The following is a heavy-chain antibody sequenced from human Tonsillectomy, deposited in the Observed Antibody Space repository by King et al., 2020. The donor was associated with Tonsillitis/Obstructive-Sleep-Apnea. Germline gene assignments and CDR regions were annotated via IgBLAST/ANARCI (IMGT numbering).Heavy chain of an antibody. Sequence: QLQESGPGLVKPSETLSLTCTVSGGSISTSGYYWGWIRQPPGKGLEWIGTISYSGSTYYNPSLKSRVTVSVDTSKNQFSLKLSSVTAADTAVYYCASLLDHGGYADSGGRGTLVTVSS. D-gene: IGHD4-17*01. CDR3: ASLLDHGGYADS. CDR2: ISYSGST. V-gene: IGHV4-39*01. CDR1: GGSISTSGYY. J-gene: IGHJ4*02.